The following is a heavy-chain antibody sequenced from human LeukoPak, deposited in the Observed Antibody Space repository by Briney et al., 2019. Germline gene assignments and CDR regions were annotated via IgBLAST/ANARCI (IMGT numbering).Heavy chain of an antibody. D-gene: IGHD2-2*01. Sequence: SETLSLTCTVSGGSISSGGYYWSWIRQPPGKGLEWIGYIYHSGSTYYNPSLKSRVTISVDRSKNQFSLKLSSVTAADTAVYYCAREGCSSTSCYYYYYMDVWGKGTTVTVSS. CDR1: GGSISSGGYY. V-gene: IGHV4-30-2*01. CDR3: AREGCSSTSCYYYYYMDV. J-gene: IGHJ6*03. CDR2: IYHSGST.